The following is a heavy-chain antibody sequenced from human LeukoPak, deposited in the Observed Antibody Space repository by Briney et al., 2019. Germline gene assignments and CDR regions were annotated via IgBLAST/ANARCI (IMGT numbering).Heavy chain of an antibody. J-gene: IGHJ4*02. D-gene: IGHD3/OR15-3a*01. CDR2: ISSSSSTI. Sequence: GGSLRLSCAASGFTFSSYAMHWVRQAPGKGLEWVSYISSSSSTIYYADSVKGRFTISRDNAKNSLYLQMNSLRAEDTAVYYCAGDRPYHDWLVHPFDYWGQGTLVTVSS. V-gene: IGHV3-48*04. CDR1: GFTFSSYA. CDR3: AGDRPYHDWLVHPFDY.